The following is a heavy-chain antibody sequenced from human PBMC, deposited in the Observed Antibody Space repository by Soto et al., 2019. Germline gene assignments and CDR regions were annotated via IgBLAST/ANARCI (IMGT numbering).Heavy chain of an antibody. J-gene: IGHJ4*02. CDR1: GGSISSYY. CDR3: ARGPYAGYSSGWYYFDY. V-gene: IGHV4-59*01. CDR2: IYYSGST. D-gene: IGHD6-19*01. Sequence: SETLSLTCTVSGGSISSYYWSWIRQPPGKGLEWIGYIYYSGSTNYNPSLKSRVTIAVDTSKNQFSLKLSSVTAADTAVYYCARGPYAGYSSGWYYFDYWGQGTLVTVSS.